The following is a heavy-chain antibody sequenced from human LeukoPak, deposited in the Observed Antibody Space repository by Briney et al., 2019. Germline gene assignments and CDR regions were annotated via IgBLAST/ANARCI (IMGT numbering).Heavy chain of an antibody. J-gene: IGHJ4*02. D-gene: IGHD1-26*01. Sequence: GGSLRLSCAASGFMLSTHGMHWVRRAPGKGLEWVAGMWHDGTREDYADSVKGRFTISRDLSKNTLNLQMNSLRVDDTAMFYCARDLSYGSLDFRGQGTLVTVSS. V-gene: IGHV3-33*01. CDR1: GFMLSTHG. CDR2: MWHDGTRE. CDR3: ARDLSYGSLDF.